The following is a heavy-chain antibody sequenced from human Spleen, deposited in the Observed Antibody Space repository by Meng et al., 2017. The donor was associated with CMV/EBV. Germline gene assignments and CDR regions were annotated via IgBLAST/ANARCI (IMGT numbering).Heavy chain of an antibody. D-gene: IGHD3-10*01. CDR1: GFTFSSYA. CDR3: ARDHPRSGALDY. V-gene: IGHV3-23*01. J-gene: IGHJ4*02. CDR2: ISGSGGST. Sequence: GESLKISCAASGFTFSSYAMSWVRQAPGKGLEWVSAISGSGGSTYYADSVKGRFTISRDNSKNTLYLQMNSLRAEDTAVYYCARDHPRSGALDYWGQGTLVTVSS.